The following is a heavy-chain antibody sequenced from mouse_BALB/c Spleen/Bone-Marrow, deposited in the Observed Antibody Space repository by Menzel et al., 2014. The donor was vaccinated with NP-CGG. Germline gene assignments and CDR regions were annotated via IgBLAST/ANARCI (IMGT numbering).Heavy chain of an antibody. D-gene: IGHD2-4*01. CDR2: INPYNGDT. J-gene: IGHJ3*01. V-gene: IGHV1-20*02. CDR1: GYSFTGYF. CDR3: ARTGDYGRFAY. Sequence: EVQLQQSGPELAKPGASVKISCKASGYSFTGYFMNWAMQSHGKSLEWIGRINPYNGDTFYNRKSKGKATLTVDKSSSSTHMAQRSLASENSAIYCCARTGDYGRFAYWDQGTLVTVSA.